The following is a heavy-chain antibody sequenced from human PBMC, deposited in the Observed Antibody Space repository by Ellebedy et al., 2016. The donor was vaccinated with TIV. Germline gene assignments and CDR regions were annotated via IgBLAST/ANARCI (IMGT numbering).Heavy chain of an antibody. Sequence: MPSETLSLTCTVSGGSISSGGYYWSWIRQHPGKGLEWIGYIYYSGSTYYNPSLKSRVTISVDTSKNQFSLKLSSVTAADTAVYYCARGSPRYYYYGMDVWGQGTTVTVSS. CDR3: ARGSPRYYYYGMDV. D-gene: IGHD1-26*01. CDR2: IYYSGST. CDR1: GGSISSGGYY. V-gene: IGHV4-31*03. J-gene: IGHJ6*02.